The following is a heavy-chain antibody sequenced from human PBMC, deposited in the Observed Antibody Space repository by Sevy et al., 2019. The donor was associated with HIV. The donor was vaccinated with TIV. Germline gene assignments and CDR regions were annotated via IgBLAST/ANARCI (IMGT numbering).Heavy chain of an antibody. J-gene: IGHJ5*02. Sequence: SETLSLTCTVSSGSISSNTYYWGWIRQPPGKGLEWIGTIYYTGSTYYCPSLKSRVSISVDTSKNQFSLKLISVTAADTAVYYCTRLVYGDYVNYFDPWGQGTLVTVSS. D-gene: IGHD4-17*01. CDR2: IYYTGST. V-gene: IGHV4-39*01. CDR3: TRLVYGDYVNYFDP. CDR1: SGSISSNTYY.